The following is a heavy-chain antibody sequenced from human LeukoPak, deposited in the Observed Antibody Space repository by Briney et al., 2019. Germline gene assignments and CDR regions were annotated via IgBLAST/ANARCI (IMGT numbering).Heavy chain of an antibody. J-gene: IGHJ4*02. D-gene: IGHD3-3*01. V-gene: IGHV3-7*01. Sequence: PGGSLRLSCGASGFTFSDYYMSWIRQAPGKGLEWVANIKQDGSEKYYVDSVRGRVTISRDNAENSLFLQMNRLRVEDTAVYYCTRDFGRSSYYFDFWGQGTLVTVSS. CDR2: IKQDGSEK. CDR3: TRDFGRSSYYFDF. CDR1: GFTFSDYY.